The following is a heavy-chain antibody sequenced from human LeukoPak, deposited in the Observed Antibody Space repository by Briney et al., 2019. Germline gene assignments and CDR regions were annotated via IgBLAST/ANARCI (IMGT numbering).Heavy chain of an antibody. J-gene: IGHJ5*02. Sequence: GGSLRLSCAASGFTFSSYWMSWVRQAPGKGLKWVANIKQDGSEKYYVDSVKGRFTISRDNAKNSLYLQMNSLRAEDTAVYYCARDSSSGYRGNWFDPWGQGTLVTVSS. CDR1: GFTFSSYW. D-gene: IGHD6-13*01. V-gene: IGHV3-7*01. CDR3: ARDSSSGYRGNWFDP. CDR2: IKQDGSEK.